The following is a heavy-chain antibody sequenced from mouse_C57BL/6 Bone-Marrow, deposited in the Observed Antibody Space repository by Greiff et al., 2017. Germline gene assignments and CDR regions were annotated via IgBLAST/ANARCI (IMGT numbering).Heavy chain of an antibody. CDR1: GFTFSSYG. CDR2: ISSGGSYT. J-gene: IGHJ2*01. Sequence: EVKLVESGGDLVKPGGSLKLSCAASGFTFSSYGMSWVRQTPDKRLEWVATISSGGSYTYYPDSVKGRFTISRDNAKNTLYLQMSSLKSEDTAMYYCARQGAYFDYWGQGTTLTVSS. CDR3: ARQGAYFDY. D-gene: IGHD3-1*01. V-gene: IGHV5-6*01.